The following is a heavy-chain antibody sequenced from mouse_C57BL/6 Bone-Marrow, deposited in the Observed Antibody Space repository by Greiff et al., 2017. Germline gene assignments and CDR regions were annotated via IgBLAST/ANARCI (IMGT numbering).Heavy chain of an antibody. Sequence: LVESGAELMKPGASVKLSCKATGYTFTGYWIARVKPKPGHGLEWIGEILPGSGSTNYNEKFKGKATFTAATSSNTAYMQLSSLTTKDSAIYDGARRWLRPYYYAMDCWGQGTSVTVSA. CDR1: GYTFTGYW. V-gene: IGHV1-9*01. CDR2: ILPGSGST. J-gene: IGHJ4*01. CDR3: ARRWLRPYYYAMDC. D-gene: IGHD2-2*01.